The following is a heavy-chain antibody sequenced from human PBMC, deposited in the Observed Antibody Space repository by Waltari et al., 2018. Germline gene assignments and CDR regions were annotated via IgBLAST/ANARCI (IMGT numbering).Heavy chain of an antibody. J-gene: IGHJ4*02. Sequence: QLQLQESGPGLVKPSETLSLTCTVSAGSINSRGYYWGWIRQPPGKGLEGIVNFYYSRGAYSNPSLKGRLTTSVDTSKNRFSLKLSSVTAADTAIYYCARTIKGNYFPFDYWGQGTLVTVSS. CDR1: AGSINSRGYY. CDR2: FYYSRGA. CDR3: ARTIKGNYFPFDY. V-gene: IGHV4-39*01. D-gene: IGHD1-7*01.